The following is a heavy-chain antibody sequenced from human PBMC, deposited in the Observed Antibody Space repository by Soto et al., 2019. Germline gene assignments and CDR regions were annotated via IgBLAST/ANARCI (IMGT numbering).Heavy chain of an antibody. V-gene: IGHV3-23*01. J-gene: IGHJ6*02. CDR1: GLPFNSYA. CDR2: ISGSGGST. D-gene: IGHD1-7*01. CDR3: AKDGNCGLERYYYYYGMEV. Sequence: GSLSLSCAPSGLPFNSYAMSWVRQAPGKGLEWVSAISGSGGSTYYADSVKGRFTISRDNSKNTLYLQMNSLRAEDTAVYYCAKDGNCGLERYYYYYGMEVWGQGTTVTVSS.